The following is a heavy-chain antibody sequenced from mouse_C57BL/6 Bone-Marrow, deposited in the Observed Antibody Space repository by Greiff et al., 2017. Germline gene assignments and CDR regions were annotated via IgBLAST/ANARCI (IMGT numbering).Heavy chain of an antibody. V-gene: IGHV5-4*01. Sequence: EVQVVESGGGLVKPGGSLKLSCAASGFTFSSYAMSWVRQTPEKRLEWVATISDGGSYTYYPDNVKGRFTISRDNAKNNLYLQMSHLKSEDTAMYDCARENTTVLGDYWGQGTTLTVSS. D-gene: IGHD1-1*01. J-gene: IGHJ2*01. CDR2: ISDGGSYT. CDR3: ARENTTVLGDY. CDR1: GFTFSSYA.